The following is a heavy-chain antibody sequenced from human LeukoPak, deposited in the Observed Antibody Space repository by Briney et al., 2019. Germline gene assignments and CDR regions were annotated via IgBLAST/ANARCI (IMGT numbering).Heavy chain of an antibody. V-gene: IGHV3-48*02. CDR2: ISSSSRTI. CDR3: ARVWDSGYDYVDDY. J-gene: IGHJ4*02. Sequence: PGGSLRLSCAASGFTFSNYSMNWVRQAPGKGLEWVSYISSSSRTIFYADSVKGRFTISRDNAKNSLYLQMNSLRDEDTAVYYCARVWDSGYDYVDDYWGQGTLVTVSS. D-gene: IGHD5-12*01. CDR1: GFTFSNYS.